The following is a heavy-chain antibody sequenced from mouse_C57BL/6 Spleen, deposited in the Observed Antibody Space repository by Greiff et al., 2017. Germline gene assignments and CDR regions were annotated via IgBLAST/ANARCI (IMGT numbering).Heavy chain of an antibody. CDR2: INPGSGGT. CDR3: AISGNFDV. V-gene: IGHV1-54*01. D-gene: IGHD4-1*01. J-gene: IGHJ1*03. Sequence: VQLQESGAELVRPGTSVKVSCKASGYAFTNYLIEWVKQRPGQGLEWIGVINPGSGGTNYNEKFKGKATLTADKSSSTAYMQLSSLTSEDSAVYFCAISGNFDVWGTGTTVTVSS. CDR1: GYAFTNYL.